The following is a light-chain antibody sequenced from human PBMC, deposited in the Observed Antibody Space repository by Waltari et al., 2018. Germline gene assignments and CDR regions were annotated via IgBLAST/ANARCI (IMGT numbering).Light chain of an antibody. CDR2: AAS. Sequence: DIQLTQSPSFLSASVVDRVTITCRASQGISSYLAWYQQKPGKAPKLLIYAASTLQSGVPSRFSGSGSGTEFTLTISSLQPEDFATYYCQQLRAFGQGTKVEIK. CDR1: QGISSY. J-gene: IGKJ1*01. V-gene: IGKV1-9*01. CDR3: QQLRA.